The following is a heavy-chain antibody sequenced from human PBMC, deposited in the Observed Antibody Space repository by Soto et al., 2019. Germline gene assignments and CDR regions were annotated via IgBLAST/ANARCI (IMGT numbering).Heavy chain of an antibody. V-gene: IGHV1-3*01. J-gene: IGHJ5*02. CDR2: INAGNGNT. CDR1: GYTFTSYA. D-gene: IGHD6-6*01. CDR3: ARDPSSIAARRLSWFDP. Sequence: QVQLVQSGAEVKKPGASVKVSCKASGYTFTSYAMHWVRQAPGQRLEWMGWINAGNGNTKYSQKFQGRVTITRDTSASTAYMELISLRSEDTAVYYCARDPSSIAARRLSWFDPWGQGTLVTVSS.